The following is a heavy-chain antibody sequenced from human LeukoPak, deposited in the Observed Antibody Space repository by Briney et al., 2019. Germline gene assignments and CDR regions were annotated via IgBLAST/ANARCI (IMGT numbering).Heavy chain of an antibody. CDR2: ISYDGSNN. V-gene: IGHV3-30-3*01. CDR3: ARYCSGGRCYSGLDP. CDR1: GFTFSSYA. D-gene: IGHD2-15*01. J-gene: IGHJ5*02. Sequence: PGRSLRLSCAASGFTFSSYAMHWVRQAPGKGLEWVAVISYDGSNNYYADSVKGRFTISRDNSKNTLYLQMNSLRAEDTAVYYCARYCSGGRCYSGLDPWGQGALVTVSS.